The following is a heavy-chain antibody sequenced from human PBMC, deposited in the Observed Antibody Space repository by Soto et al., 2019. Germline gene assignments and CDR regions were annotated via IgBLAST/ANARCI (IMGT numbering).Heavy chain of an antibody. CDR1: GFTFSDYG. V-gene: IGHV3-30*03. Sequence: QLQLVESGGGVVQPGRSLRLSCAASGFTFSDYGMHWVRQAPGTGLEWVAVISYDGSDKYYADSVKGRFTISRDNSKNRLYLQMNGLRAEDTAVYYCATRERLFDYWGQGTLVTVSS. J-gene: IGHJ4*02. D-gene: IGHD1-26*01. CDR2: ISYDGSDK. CDR3: ATRERLFDY.